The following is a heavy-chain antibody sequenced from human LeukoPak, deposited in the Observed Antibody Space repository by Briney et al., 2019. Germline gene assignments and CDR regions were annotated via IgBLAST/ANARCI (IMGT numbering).Heavy chain of an antibody. V-gene: IGHV1-18*01. CDR2: ISAYNGNV. CDR3: ARETTPRYDSSGYRPPLFDY. J-gene: IGHJ4*02. Sequence: GASVKVSCKSSGYTFTSYGISWVRQAPGQGLEWMGWISAYNGNVNYVQKLQGRVTMTTDTSTSTAYMELRSLRSDDTAVYYCARETTPRYDSSGYRPPLFDYWGQGTLVTVSS. CDR1: GYTFTSYG. D-gene: IGHD3-22*01.